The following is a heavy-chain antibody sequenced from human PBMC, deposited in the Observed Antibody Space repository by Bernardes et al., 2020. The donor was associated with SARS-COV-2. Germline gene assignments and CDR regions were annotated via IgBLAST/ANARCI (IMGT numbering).Heavy chain of an antibody. CDR1: GGSVSSGGYY. CDR3: ARVSSVWYVDGGMDV. V-gene: IGHV4-31*03. Sequence: TLSLTCTVSGGSVSSGGYYWSWIRQHPGTGLEWIWYIYYSGSTDYNPSLKSRVTISVDTSKNQFSLKLSSVTAADTAVYYCARVSSVWYVDGGMDVWGQGTTVTVSS. CDR2: IYYSGST. D-gene: IGHD6-19*01. J-gene: IGHJ6*02.